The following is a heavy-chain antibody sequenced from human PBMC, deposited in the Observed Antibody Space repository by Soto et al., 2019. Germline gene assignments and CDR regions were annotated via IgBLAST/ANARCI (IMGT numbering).Heavy chain of an antibody. CDR3: AKGDGRYYYSGVDV. J-gene: IGHJ6*02. V-gene: IGHV3-23*01. Sequence: GSLRLSCAASGFTFGNHAMSWVRQAPGKGLEWVSTISGGDISTYFADSVKGRFTISRDNSKNTLYLHMNGLRAEDTAIYYCAKGDGRYYYSGVDVWGQGTTVTVSS. CDR1: GFTFGNHA. CDR2: ISGGDIST. D-gene: IGHD1-20*01.